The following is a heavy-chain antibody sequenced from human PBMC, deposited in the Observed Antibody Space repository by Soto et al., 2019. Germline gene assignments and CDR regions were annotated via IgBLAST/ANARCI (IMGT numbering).Heavy chain of an antibody. CDR2: IIPIFGTA. CDR3: TKNLHYYDSSGYYYERSYYYGMDV. J-gene: IGHJ6*02. CDR1: GGTFSSYA. D-gene: IGHD3-22*01. Sequence: SVKVSCKASGGTFSSYAISWVRQAPGQGLEWMGGIIPIFGTANYAQKFQGRVTITADESTSTAYMELSSLRSEDTAVYYCTKNLHYYDSSGYYYERSYYYGMDVWAQGTTVTVSS. V-gene: IGHV1-69*13.